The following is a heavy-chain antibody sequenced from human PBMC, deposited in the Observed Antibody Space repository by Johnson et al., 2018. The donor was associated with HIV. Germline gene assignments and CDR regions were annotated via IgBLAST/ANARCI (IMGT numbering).Heavy chain of an antibody. D-gene: IGHD6-19*01. J-gene: IGHJ3*02. CDR1: GFTISTFW. CDR3: VRDRGSGWDDAFDI. V-gene: IGHV3-74*01. CDR2: ISGDGSSS. Sequence: MLLVESGGGVVRPGGSLRLSCAASGFTISTFWMHWVRQVPGKGLLWVSRISGDGSSSSYADSVQGRFTISRDNAKNTLYLQLNSLRAEDTAVYYCVRDRGSGWDDAFDIWGQGTMVTVSS.